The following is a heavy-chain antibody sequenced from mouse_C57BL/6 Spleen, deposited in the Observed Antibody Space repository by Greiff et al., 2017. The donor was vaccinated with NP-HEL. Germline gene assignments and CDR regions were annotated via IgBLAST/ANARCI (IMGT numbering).Heavy chain of an antibody. J-gene: IGHJ2*01. V-gene: IGHV5-16*01. D-gene: IGHD1-1*01. CDR3: ARVTVVATFDY. CDR2: INYDGSST. Sequence: EVKLMESEGGLVQPGSSMKLSCTASGFTFSDYYMAWVRQVPEKGLEWVANINYDGSSTYYLDSLKSRFIISRDNAKNILYLQMSSLKSEDTATYYCARVTVVATFDYWGQGTTLTVSS. CDR1: GFTFSDYY.